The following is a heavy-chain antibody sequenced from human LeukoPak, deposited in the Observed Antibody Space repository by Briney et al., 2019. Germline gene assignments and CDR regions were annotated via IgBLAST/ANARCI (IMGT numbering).Heavy chain of an antibody. CDR3: AKDIAQGYTFGSIEQDY. V-gene: IGHV3-23*01. CDR2: ISESGSGT. Sequence: PGGSLRLSCAVSGLTFSRYAMSWVRQAPGKGLEWVSAISESGSGTYYAGSVKGRFTISRDNSKDTLSLQMNSLRAEDTAVYYCAKDIAQGYTFGSIEQDYWGQGTLVTVSS. CDR1: GLTFSRYA. J-gene: IGHJ4*02. D-gene: IGHD5-18*01.